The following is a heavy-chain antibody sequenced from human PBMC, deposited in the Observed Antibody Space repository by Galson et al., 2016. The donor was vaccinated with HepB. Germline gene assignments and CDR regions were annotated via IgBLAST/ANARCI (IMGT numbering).Heavy chain of an antibody. D-gene: IGHD4/OR15-4a*01. CDR1: GFTFSRYV. Sequence: SLRLSCAGSGFTFSRYVMHWVRQAPGKGLEWVSTISGSDYRTYYADSVKGRFTISRDNSKNTLYLQMNSLRDEDTALYYCAKERSDGAGSDYWGQGTLVTVSS. V-gene: IGHV3-23*01. CDR3: AKERSDGAGSDY. J-gene: IGHJ4*02. CDR2: ISGSDYRT.